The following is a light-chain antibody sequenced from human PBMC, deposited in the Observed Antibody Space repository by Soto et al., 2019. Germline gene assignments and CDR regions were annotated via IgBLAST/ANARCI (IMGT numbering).Light chain of an antibody. CDR2: DAS. J-gene: IGKJ2*01. V-gene: IGKV3-11*01. Sequence: EIVLTKSPATLSLSPGERATLSCRASQSVSSYLAWYQQKPGQAPRLLIYDASNRATGIPARFSGSGSGTDVTLTISSLEPEDFAVYYCQQRSNWPPEGTFGQGTKLEIK. CDR1: QSVSSY. CDR3: QQRSNWPPEGT.